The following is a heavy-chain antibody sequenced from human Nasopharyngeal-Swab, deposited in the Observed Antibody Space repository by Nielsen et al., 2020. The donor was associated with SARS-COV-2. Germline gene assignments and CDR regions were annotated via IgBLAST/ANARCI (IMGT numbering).Heavy chain of an antibody. J-gene: IGHJ4*02. CDR1: GFSFNVYW. Sequence: GESLKISCATSGFSFNVYWMTWVRQVPGRGLEWVANIKQDASEVHYVDSVRGRFTISRDNAKNSLYLQMNSLRVEDTALYYCAKDTRSPSMVRGPFDYWGQGTMVTVSS. CDR3: AKDTRSPSMVRGPFDY. V-gene: IGHV3-7*03. D-gene: IGHD3-10*01. CDR2: IKQDASEV.